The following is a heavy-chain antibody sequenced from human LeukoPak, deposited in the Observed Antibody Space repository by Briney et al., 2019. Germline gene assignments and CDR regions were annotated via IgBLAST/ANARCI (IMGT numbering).Heavy chain of an antibody. CDR3: AIGYSSSSYD. V-gene: IGHV3-23*01. CDR1: EFTFKSYW. D-gene: IGHD6-13*01. J-gene: IGHJ4*02. Sequence: GGSLRLSCAASEFTFKSYWMNWVRQAPGKGLEWVSAISGSGGSTYYADSVKGRFTISRDNSKNTLYLQMNSLRAEDTAVYYCAIGYSSSSYDWGQGTLVTVSS. CDR2: ISGSGGST.